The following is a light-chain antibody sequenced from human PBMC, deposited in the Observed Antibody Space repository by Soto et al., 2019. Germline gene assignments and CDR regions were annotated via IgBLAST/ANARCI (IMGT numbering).Light chain of an antibody. Sequence: DIQMTQSPSSLSASVGDRVTITCQASQDISNYLNWYLHKAGEAPKLLIYDASNLETGVPSRFSGGGSGTDFNFTISNLQPEDIATYYCQQYSNFPFTFGPGTKVDIK. CDR1: QDISNY. CDR3: QQYSNFPFT. CDR2: DAS. J-gene: IGKJ3*01. V-gene: IGKV1-33*01.